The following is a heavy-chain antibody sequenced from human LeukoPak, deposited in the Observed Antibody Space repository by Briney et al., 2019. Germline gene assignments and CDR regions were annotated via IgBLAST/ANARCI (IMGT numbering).Heavy chain of an antibody. CDR2: ISGSGGST. D-gene: IGHD3-3*01. J-gene: IGHJ5*02. Sequence: GGSLRLSCAASGVTFSSYAMSWVRQAPGKGLEWDSAISGSGGSTYYADSVKGRFTISRDNSKNTLYLQMNSLRAEDTAVYYCAKDRITIFRVVREGNWFDPWGQGTLVTVSS. V-gene: IGHV3-23*01. CDR1: GVTFSSYA. CDR3: AKDRITIFRVVREGNWFDP.